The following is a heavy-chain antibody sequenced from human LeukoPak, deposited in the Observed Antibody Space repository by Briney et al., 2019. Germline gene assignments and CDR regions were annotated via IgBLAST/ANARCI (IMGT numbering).Heavy chain of an antibody. V-gene: IGHV4-38-2*02. CDR2: IYHSGST. CDR1: GYSISSGYY. D-gene: IGHD1-14*01. J-gene: IGHJ3*02. CDR3: ASRLTYDAFDI. Sequence: PSETLSLTCTVSGYSISSGYYWGWIQQPPGKGLEWIGSIYHSGSTYYNPSLKSRVTISVDTSKNQFSLKLSSVTAADTAVYYCASRLTYDAFDIWGQGTMVTVSS.